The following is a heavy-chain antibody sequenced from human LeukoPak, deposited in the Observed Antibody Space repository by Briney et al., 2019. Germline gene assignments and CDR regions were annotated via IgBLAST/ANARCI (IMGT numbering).Heavy chain of an antibody. D-gene: IGHD3-3*01. CDR1: GFTVSSNY. CDR3: ARGAGIRFLEWLSLDY. J-gene: IGHJ4*02. V-gene: IGHV3-53*01. CDR2: IYSGGST. Sequence: GGSLRLSCAASGFTVSSNYMSWVRQAPGKGLEWVSVIYSGGSTHYADSVKGRFTISRDNSKNTLYLQMNSLRAEDTAVYYCARGAGIRFLEWLSLDYWGQGTLVTVSS.